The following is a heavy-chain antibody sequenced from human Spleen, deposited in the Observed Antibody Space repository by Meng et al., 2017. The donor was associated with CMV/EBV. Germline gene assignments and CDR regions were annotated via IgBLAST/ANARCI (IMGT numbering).Heavy chain of an antibody. CDR3: ARDLRYCSSTSCYTRFDY. CDR1: GGSISSYY. J-gene: IGHJ4*02. Sequence: GSLRLSCTVSGGSISSYYWSWIRQPPGKGLEWIGYIYYSGSTNYNPSLKSRVTISVDTSKNQFSLKLSSVTAADTAVYYCARDLRYCSSTSCYTRFDYWGQGTLVTVSS. V-gene: IGHV4-59*12. CDR2: IYYSGST. D-gene: IGHD2-2*02.